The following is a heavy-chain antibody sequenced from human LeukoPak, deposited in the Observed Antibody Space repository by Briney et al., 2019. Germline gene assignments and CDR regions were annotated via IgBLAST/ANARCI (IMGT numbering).Heavy chain of an antibody. CDR3: ARDVYNSGGDAFDI. Sequence: GGSLRLSCAASGFTFSTYSMNWVRQAPGKGLEWVSSISSSSSYIFYADSVKGRFTISRDNAKNSLYLQMNSLRAADTAVYYCARDVYNSGGDAFDIWGQGTMATVSS. CDR2: ISSSSSYI. CDR1: GFTFSTYS. J-gene: IGHJ3*02. V-gene: IGHV3-21*01. D-gene: IGHD6-19*01.